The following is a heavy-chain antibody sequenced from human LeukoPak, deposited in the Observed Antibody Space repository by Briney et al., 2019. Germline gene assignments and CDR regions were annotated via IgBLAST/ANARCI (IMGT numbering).Heavy chain of an antibody. D-gene: IGHD2-21*02. Sequence: QPWVSLRLSCAASGFTFSSYAMSWVRQAPGKGLEWVTATSGGGGSTYYADSVKGRFTISRDNSKNTLYLEMNSLRVEDTAVYYCAKDRREEGDYNWFDSWGQGTQVTVPS. V-gene: IGHV3-23*01. J-gene: IGHJ5*01. CDR3: AKDRREEGDYNWFDS. CDR1: GFTFSSYA. CDR2: TSGGGGST.